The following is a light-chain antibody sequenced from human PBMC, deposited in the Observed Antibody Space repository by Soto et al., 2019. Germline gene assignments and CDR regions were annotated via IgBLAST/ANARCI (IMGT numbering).Light chain of an antibody. V-gene: IGLV1-40*01. J-gene: IGLJ2*01. CDR1: SSNIGAGYD. Sequence: QSVLTQPPSVSVAPGQRVTISCTGSSSNIGAGYDVHWYQQLPGTAPKLLIYGNSNRPSGVPDRFSGSKSGTSASLAITGLQAEDEADYYCQSYDSSLSGVLFGGGTKVTVL. CDR2: GNS. CDR3: QSYDSSLSGVL.